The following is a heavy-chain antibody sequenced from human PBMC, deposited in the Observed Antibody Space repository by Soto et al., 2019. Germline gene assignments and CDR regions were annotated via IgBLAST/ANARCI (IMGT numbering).Heavy chain of an antibody. D-gene: IGHD6-13*01. CDR1: GFTFSSYA. V-gene: IGHV3-23*01. CDR2: ISGSGGST. CDR3: AKVKSRVAQQLGGGFDY. Sequence: EVQLLESGGGLVQPGGSLRLSCAASGFTFSSYAMSWVRQAPGKGLEWVSAISGSGGSTYYADSVKGRFTISRDNSKNTLSLQMNSLRAEDTAVYYCAKVKSRVAQQLGGGFDYWGQGTLVTVSS. J-gene: IGHJ4*02.